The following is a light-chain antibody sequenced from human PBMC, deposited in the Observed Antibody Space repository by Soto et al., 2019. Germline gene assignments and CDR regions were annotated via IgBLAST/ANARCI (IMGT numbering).Light chain of an antibody. V-gene: IGKV3-15*01. CDR3: QQYDKWPWT. CDR2: GAS. Sequence: EIVMTQSPATLSVSPGERATLSCRASQTVSSNLAWYQQKPGQAPRLLIYGASTRATGIPARFSGSGSGTEFTLTISSLQSEGFAVYYCQQYDKWPWTFGQGTKVEIK. CDR1: QTVSSN. J-gene: IGKJ1*01.